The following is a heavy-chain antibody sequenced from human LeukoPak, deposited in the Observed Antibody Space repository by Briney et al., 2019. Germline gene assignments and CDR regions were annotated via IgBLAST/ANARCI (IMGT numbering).Heavy chain of an antibody. D-gene: IGHD2-2*01. CDR3: AREPIVPAAMNEDY. V-gene: IGHV4-39*07. J-gene: IGHJ4*02. CDR1: GGSISSSSYY. Sequence: PSETLSLTCTVSGGSISSSSYYWGWIRQPPGQGLKWIGSIYYSGSTYYNPSLKSRVTILVDTSKNQFSLKLSSVTAADTAVYYCAREPIVPAAMNEDYWGQGTLVTVSS. CDR2: IYYSGST.